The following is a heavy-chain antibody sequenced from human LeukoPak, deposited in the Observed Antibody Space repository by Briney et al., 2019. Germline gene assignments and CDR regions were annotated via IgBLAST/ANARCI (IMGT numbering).Heavy chain of an antibody. J-gene: IGHJ2*01. CDR3: ARGSDIVVVPAAYPIWYFDL. CDR1: GGTFSSYA. CDR2: IIPIFGTA. Sequence: SVKVSCKASGGTFSSYAISWVRQAPGQGLEWMGGIIPIFGTANYAQKFQGRVTITTDESTSTAYMELSSLRSEDTAVYYCARGSDIVVVPAAYPIWYFDLWGRGTLVTVSS. V-gene: IGHV1-69*05. D-gene: IGHD2-2*01.